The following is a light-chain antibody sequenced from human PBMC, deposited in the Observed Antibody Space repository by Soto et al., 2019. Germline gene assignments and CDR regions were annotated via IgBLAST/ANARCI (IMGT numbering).Light chain of an antibody. CDR2: AVT. V-gene: IGKV1-39*01. CDR1: QRIDNY. CDR3: QQTYDTPTT. Sequence: DIQMTQSPSSLSASVGDRVTIICRASQRIDNYLNWYQQKTGKAPNLVIYAVTTLQGGVPSRFSGSASGTDFTLTISSLQPEDFATYYCQQTYDTPTTFGQGTKLEI. J-gene: IGKJ2*01.